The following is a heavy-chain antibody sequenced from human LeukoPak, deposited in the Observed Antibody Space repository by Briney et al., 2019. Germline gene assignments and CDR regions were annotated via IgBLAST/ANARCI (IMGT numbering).Heavy chain of an antibody. CDR1: GYTFTGYY. CDR3: ARDGGDGYIGNGYAFDI. D-gene: IGHD5-24*01. V-gene: IGHV1-18*04. Sequence: ASVKVSCKASGYTFTGYYMHWVRQAPGQGLEWMGWISAYNGNTNYAQKLQGRVTMTTDTSTSTAYMELRSLRSDDTAVYYCARDGGDGYIGNGYAFDIWGQGTMVTVSS. J-gene: IGHJ3*02. CDR2: ISAYNGNT.